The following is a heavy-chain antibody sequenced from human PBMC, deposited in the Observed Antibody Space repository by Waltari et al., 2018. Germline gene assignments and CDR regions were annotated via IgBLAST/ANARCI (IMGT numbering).Heavy chain of an antibody. J-gene: IGHJ5*02. V-gene: IGHV4-34*01. Sequence: QVRLDQWGAGLLKPSETLSLTCAVYGGSFSGYYWSWIRRSPEKGLEWIGEVTHTGKTNYNPALRGRITMSVDTSKNQFSLKMTSVTAADTAVYYCGRERQLELGRTGVFDPWSRGTPVTVSS. CDR2: VTHTGKT. CDR3: GRERQLELGRTGVFDP. CDR1: GGSFSGYY. D-gene: IGHD1-1*01.